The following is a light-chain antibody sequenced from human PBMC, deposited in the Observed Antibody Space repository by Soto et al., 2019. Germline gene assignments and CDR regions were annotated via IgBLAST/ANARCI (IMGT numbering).Light chain of an antibody. V-gene: IGLV1-40*01. Sequence: QSVLTQPPSVSGAPGQRVTISCTGSSSNIGAGYDVYWYQQRPGAAPKLLISANINRPSGVPDRFSGSKSDTSASLAITGLQADDQGDYYCQSYDSTLSARYVFGTGTKVTVL. CDR2: ANI. CDR3: QSYDSTLSARYV. CDR1: SSNIGAGYD. J-gene: IGLJ1*01.